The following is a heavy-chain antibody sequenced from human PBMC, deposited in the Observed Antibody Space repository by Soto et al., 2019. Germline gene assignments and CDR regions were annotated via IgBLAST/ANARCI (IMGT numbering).Heavy chain of an antibody. J-gene: IGHJ6*03. CDR1: GGSFSGYY. CDR3: ARGSLYYYYMDV. Sequence: ETLSLTCAVYGGSFSGYYWSWIRQPPGKGLEWIGEINHSGSTNYNPSLKSRVTISVDTSKNQFSLKLSSVTAADTAVYYCARGSLYYYYMDVWGKGTTVTVS. CDR2: INHSGST. V-gene: IGHV4-34*01.